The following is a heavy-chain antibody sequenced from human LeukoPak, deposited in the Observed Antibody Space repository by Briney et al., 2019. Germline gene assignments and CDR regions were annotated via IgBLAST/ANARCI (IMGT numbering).Heavy chain of an antibody. CDR2: IYYSGST. D-gene: IGHD1-26*01. CDR1: GGSISSSGYY. Sequence: SETLSLTCTVSGGSISSSGYYWGWLRQPPGKGLEWIGSIYYSGSTYYNPSLKSRVTISVDTSKNQFSLKLSSVTAADTAVYYCARDMGGGGRYFEHWFDPWGQGTLVTVSS. CDR3: ARDMGGGGRYFEHWFDP. V-gene: IGHV4-39*07. J-gene: IGHJ5*02.